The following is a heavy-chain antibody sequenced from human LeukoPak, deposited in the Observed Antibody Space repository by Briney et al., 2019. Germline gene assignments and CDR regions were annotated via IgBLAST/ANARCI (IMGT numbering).Heavy chain of an antibody. V-gene: IGHV1-69*04. CDR1: GGTFSSYA. CDR2: IIPILGIA. D-gene: IGHD2-8*01. Sequence: ASVEVSCKASGGTFSSYAISWVRQAPGQGLEWMGRIIPILGIANYAQKFQGRVTITADKSTSTAYMELSSLRSEDTAVYYCARDPNGDNWFDPWGQGTLVTVSS. CDR3: ARDPNGDNWFDP. J-gene: IGHJ5*02.